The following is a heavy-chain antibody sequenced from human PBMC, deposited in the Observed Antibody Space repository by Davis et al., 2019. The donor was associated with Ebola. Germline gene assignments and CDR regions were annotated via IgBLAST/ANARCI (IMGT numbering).Heavy chain of an antibody. Sequence: PGGSLRLSCAGSGFTFSASSMHWVRQASGKGLEWVGRIKSKANSYTTAYTASVKGRFTISRDDSKNTAYLQMNSLKTEDTAVYYCARDPGGGFHDRFDLWGQGTLVTVSS. V-gene: IGHV3-73*01. D-gene: IGHD3-16*01. CDR1: GFTFSASS. CDR3: ARDPGGGFHDRFDL. CDR2: IKSKANSYTT. J-gene: IGHJ5*02.